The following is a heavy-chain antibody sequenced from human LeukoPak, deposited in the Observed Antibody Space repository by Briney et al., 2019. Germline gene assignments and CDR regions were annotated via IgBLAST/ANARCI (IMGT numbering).Heavy chain of an antibody. CDR1: GYSISSGYY. J-gene: IGHJ6*03. Sequence: PSETLSLTCTVSGYSISSGYYWGWIRQPPGKGLEWIGSIYHSGSTYYNPSLKSRVTISVDTSKNQFSLKLSSVTAADTAVYYCARVGRYYYMDVWGKGTTVTVSS. CDR2: IYHSGST. D-gene: IGHD2-15*01. CDR3: ARVGRYYYMDV. V-gene: IGHV4-38-2*02.